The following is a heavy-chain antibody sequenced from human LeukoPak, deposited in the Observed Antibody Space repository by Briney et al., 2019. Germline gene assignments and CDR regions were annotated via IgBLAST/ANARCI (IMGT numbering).Heavy chain of an antibody. CDR3: AREVLSSWDQEYYFDY. J-gene: IGHJ4*02. Sequence: RTSETPSLTCTVSGGSVSSGSYYWSWIRQPPGKGLEWIGYIYYSGSTNYNPSLKSRVTISVDTSKNQFSLKLSSVTAADTAVYYCAREVLSSWDQEYYFDYWGQGTLVTVSS. CDR1: GGSVSSGSYY. D-gene: IGHD6-13*01. V-gene: IGHV4-61*01. CDR2: IYYSGST.